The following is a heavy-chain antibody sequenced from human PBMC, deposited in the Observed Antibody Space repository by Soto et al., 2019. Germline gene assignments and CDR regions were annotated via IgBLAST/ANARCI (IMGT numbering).Heavy chain of an antibody. CDR3: ARLFGVVTPRGYYYYYMDV. V-gene: IGHV4-34*01. D-gene: IGHD3-3*01. CDR2: INHSGST. Sequence: SETLSLTCAVYGGSFGGYYWSWIGQPPGKGLEWIGEINHSGSTNYDPSLKSRVTISVDTSKNQFSLKLSSVTAADTAVYYCARLFGVVTPRGYYYYYMDVWGKGTTVTVSS. J-gene: IGHJ6*03. CDR1: GGSFGGYY.